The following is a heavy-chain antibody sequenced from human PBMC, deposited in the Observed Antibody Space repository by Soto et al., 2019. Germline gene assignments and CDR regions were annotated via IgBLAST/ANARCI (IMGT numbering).Heavy chain of an antibody. V-gene: IGHV1-46*01. CDR3: ARPRYDGSGTPFDH. Sequence: ASVKVSCKASGYIFTSYYIHWVRQAPGQGLEWMGWINPFDGSRMFAQSFQGRVTMTRETSTSTVYMEVNSLTAEDTAVYYCARPRYDGSGTPFDHWGQGTLVTVSS. CDR2: INPFDGSR. D-gene: IGHD3-22*01. J-gene: IGHJ4*02. CDR1: GYIFTSYY.